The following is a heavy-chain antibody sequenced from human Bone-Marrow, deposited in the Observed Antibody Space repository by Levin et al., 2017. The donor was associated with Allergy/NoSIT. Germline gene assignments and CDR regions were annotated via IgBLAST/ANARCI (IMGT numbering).Heavy chain of an antibody. CDR2: INPNSGGT. D-gene: IGHD4-17*01. J-gene: IGHJ4*02. CDR1: GYTFTGYY. CDR3: ARAYGDYDGIDY. Sequence: VASVKVSCKASGYTFTGYYMHWVRQAPGQGLEWMGWINPNSGGTNYAQKFQGRVTMTRDTSISTAYMELSRLRSDDTAVYYCARAYGDYDGIDYWGQGTLVTVSS. V-gene: IGHV1-2*02.